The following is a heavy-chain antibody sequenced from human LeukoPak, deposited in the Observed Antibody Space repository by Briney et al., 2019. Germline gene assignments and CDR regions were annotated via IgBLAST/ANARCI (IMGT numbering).Heavy chain of an antibody. CDR2: IYHSGST. J-gene: IGHJ4*02. CDR1: GSSISNSNW. D-gene: IGHD2-15*01. CDR3: ARRYCSGGSCYYFDY. V-gene: IGHV4-4*02. Sequence: SETLSLTCTVSGSSISNSNWWTWVRQPPGKGLEWIGEIYHSGSTNYKTSLKSRATISVDKSKNQFSLKLNSVTAADTAVYYCARRYCSGGSCYYFDYWGQGTLVTVSS.